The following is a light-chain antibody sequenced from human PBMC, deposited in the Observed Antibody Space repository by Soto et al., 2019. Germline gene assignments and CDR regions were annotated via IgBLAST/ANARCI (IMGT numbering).Light chain of an antibody. Sequence: EIVLTQSPGTLSLSPGERATLSCRASQSVSSSYLAWYQQKPGQAPRLLIYGASSRATGIPDRFSGSGSGTDFTLTISRREPEDFAVYYCQQYVSSPPVTFGQGTRLEIK. CDR2: GAS. V-gene: IGKV3-20*01. J-gene: IGKJ5*01. CDR3: QQYVSSPPVT. CDR1: QSVSSSY.